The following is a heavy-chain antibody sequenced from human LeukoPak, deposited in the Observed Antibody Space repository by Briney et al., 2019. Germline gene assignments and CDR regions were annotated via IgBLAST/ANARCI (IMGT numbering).Heavy chain of an antibody. CDR2: INQDGSEK. CDR1: GFTFRNYA. V-gene: IGHV3-7*04. J-gene: IGHJ4*02. CDR3: TGETYYFDH. Sequence: GGSLRLSCATSGFTFRNYAMHWVRQAPGKGLEWVANINQDGSEKYYVDSVRGRFAISRDNAKNSLYLQMNSLRPEDTAMYCCTGETYYFDHWGQGALVTDSS.